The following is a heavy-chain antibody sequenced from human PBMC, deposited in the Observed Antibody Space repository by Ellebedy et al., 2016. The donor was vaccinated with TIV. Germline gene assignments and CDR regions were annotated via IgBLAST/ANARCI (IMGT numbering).Heavy chain of an antibody. V-gene: IGHV3-48*01. D-gene: IGHD2-15*01. CDR3: AKWGRYCSGGSCYSGIEGFDC. CDR1: GFTFSSYS. Sequence: GESLKISXAASGFTFSSYSMNWVRQAPGKGLEWVSYISSSSSTIYYADSVKGRFTISRDNSKNTLYLQMNSLRPEDTAVYYCAKWGRYCSGGSCYSGIEGFDCWGQGTLVTVSS. CDR2: ISSSSSTI. J-gene: IGHJ4*02.